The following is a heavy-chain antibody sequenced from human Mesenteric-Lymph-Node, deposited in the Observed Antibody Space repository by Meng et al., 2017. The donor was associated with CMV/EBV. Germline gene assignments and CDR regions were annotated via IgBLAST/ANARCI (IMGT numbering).Heavy chain of an antibody. CDR1: GYSISSGYY. J-gene: IGHJ4*02. V-gene: IGHV4-61*01. Sequence: SETLSLTCTVSGYSISSGYYWGWIRQTPGKGLEWIGYVYYTGSSNFNPSLKSRVTISVDTSKNQFSLKLSSVTTADTAVYYCARDVRGYCGGDCYGFDYWGQGTLVTVSS. D-gene: IGHD2-21*01. CDR2: VYYTGSS. CDR3: ARDVRGYCGGDCYGFDY.